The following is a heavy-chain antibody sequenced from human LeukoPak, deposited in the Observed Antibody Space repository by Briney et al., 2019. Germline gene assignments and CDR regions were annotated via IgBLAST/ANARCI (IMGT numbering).Heavy chain of an antibody. CDR3: ARASRRQDYADYYYYMDV. Sequence: GGSLRLSCAASGFTFSRYGMHWVRQAPGKGLEWVSFIRFDGSKKFYTDSVRGRFTISRDNSKITLYLLANSLRPDDTAVYYCARASRRQDYADYYYYMDVWGKGTTVTVSS. J-gene: IGHJ6*03. CDR2: IRFDGSKK. CDR1: GFTFSRYG. D-gene: IGHD4-17*01. V-gene: IGHV3-30*02.